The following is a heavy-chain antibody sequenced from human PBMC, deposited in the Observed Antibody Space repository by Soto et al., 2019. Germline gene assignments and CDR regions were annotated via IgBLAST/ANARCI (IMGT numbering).Heavy chain of an antibody. CDR1: GYTFTGYY. Sequence: GASVKVSCKASGYTFTGYYMHWVRQAPGQGLEWMGWINPNSGGTNYAQKFQGRVTMTRDTSISTAYMELSRLRSDDTAVYYCARSPYRLSSGWLLWGQGTLVTVSS. J-gene: IGHJ4*02. CDR2: INPNSGGT. V-gene: IGHV1-2*02. CDR3: ARSPYRLSSGWLL. D-gene: IGHD6-19*01.